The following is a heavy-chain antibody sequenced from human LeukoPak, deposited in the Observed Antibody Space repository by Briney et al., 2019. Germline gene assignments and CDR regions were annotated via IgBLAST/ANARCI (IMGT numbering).Heavy chain of an antibody. V-gene: IGHV1-69*13. CDR1: GGTFGSYV. J-gene: IGHJ4*02. D-gene: IGHD5-12*01. CDR2: IIPMFGTT. Sequence: ASVKVSCKASGGTFGSYVINWVRQAPGQGLEWMGGIIPMFGTTHFAQNFQGRVTITADESTSTVFMEVGSLRSEDRAVYYCARQEADAGYDSPFDLWGQGTLVTVSS. CDR3: ARQEADAGYDSPFDL.